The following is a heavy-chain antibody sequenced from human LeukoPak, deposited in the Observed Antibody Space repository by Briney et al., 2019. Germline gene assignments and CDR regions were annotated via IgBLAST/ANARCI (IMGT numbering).Heavy chain of an antibody. V-gene: IGHV3-53*01. Sequence: GGSLRLSCAVSGFTVSNNYMNWVRQAPGKGLEWVSIIYSGGGTYYADSAKGRFTISRDNAKNSLYLQMNSLRAEDTALYCARVSDISVAAYFDYWGQGTLVTVSS. CDR1: GFTVSNNY. D-gene: IGHD6-19*01. CDR3: ARVSDISVAAYFDY. CDR2: IYSGGGT. J-gene: IGHJ4*02.